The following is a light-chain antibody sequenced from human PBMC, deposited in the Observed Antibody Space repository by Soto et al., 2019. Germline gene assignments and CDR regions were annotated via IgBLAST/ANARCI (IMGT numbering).Light chain of an antibody. Sequence: QLVLTQPPSASGTPGQRVTISCSGSSSNIGSNTVNWYQQLPGSAPKLLIYSINQRPSGVPDRFSGSKSGTSASLAISGLQSADEADYYCAAWDDSLNGPVFGGGTKLTVL. J-gene: IGLJ3*02. CDR2: SIN. CDR1: SSNIGSNT. CDR3: AAWDDSLNGPV. V-gene: IGLV1-44*01.